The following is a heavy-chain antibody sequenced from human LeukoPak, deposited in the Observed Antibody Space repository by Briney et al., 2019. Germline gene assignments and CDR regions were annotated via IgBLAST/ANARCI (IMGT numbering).Heavy chain of an antibody. CDR3: ARELTSGGMDV. CDR2: INPSGGTT. J-gene: IGHJ6*02. D-gene: IGHD4-11*01. V-gene: IGHV1-46*01. CDR1: GYTFTRHQ. Sequence: ASVRVSCKASGYTFTRHQMYWVRQAPGQGLEWMGLINPSGGTTSYAQKFQGRVTMTTDTSTSTVYMELSGLRSEDTAVYYCARELTSGGMDVWGRGTTVTVSS.